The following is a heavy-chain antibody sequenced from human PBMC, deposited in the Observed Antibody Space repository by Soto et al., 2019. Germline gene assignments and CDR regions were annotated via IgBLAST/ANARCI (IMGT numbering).Heavy chain of an antibody. CDR3: ARQTGVFGNYFDY. Sequence: QLRLQEAGPGLVKPSETLSLTCTVSGGSIISSSYSWGWIRQPPGKGPVWIGAIYDNGNTYYKPSLKSRVATSVDTSKTQFSPQLRSATATDTAMSYCARQTGVFGNYFDYLGQGALVTVSS. D-gene: IGHD3-16*01. V-gene: IGHV4-39*01. J-gene: IGHJ4*02. CDR1: GGSIISSSYS. CDR2: IYDNGNT.